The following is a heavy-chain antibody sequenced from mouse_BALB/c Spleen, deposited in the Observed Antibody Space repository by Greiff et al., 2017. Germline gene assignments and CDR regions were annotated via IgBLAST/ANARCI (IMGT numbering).Heavy chain of an antibody. V-gene: IGHV5-17*02. CDR3: ARGGGNYNYAMDY. CDR2: ISSGSSTI. CDR1: GFTFSSFG. D-gene: IGHD2-1*01. J-gene: IGHJ4*01. Sequence: EVKVVESGGGLVQPGGSRKLSCAASGFTFSSFGMHWVRQAPEKGLEWVAYISSGSSTIYYADTVKGRFTISRDNPKNTLFLQMTSLRSEDTAMYYCARGGGNYNYAMDYWGQGTSVTVSS.